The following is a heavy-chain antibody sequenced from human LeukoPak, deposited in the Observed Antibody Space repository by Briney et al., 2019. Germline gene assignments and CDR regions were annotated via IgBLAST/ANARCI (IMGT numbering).Heavy chain of an antibody. Sequence: PSETLSLTCAVSGGSISSSNWWSWVRQPPGKGLEWVSSISSSSSYIYYADSVKGRFTISRDNAKNSLYLQMNSLRAEDTAVYYCARVRQNSSGYYRRGEFYYYYGMDVWGQGTTVTVSS. V-gene: IGHV3-21*01. CDR2: ISSSSSYI. CDR3: ARVRQNSSGYYRRGEFYYYYGMDV. J-gene: IGHJ6*02. D-gene: IGHD3-22*01. CDR1: GGSISSSN.